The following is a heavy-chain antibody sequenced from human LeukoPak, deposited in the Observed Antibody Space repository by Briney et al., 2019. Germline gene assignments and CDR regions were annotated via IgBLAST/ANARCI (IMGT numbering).Heavy chain of an antibody. J-gene: IGHJ4*02. Sequence: SVKVSCKTTEDTLRNVAFSWVRQAPGQGLEWLGGIIPMIATASYSQKFQGRVPINADKSTNTVYMELSSLKLEDTAVYYCARGAGWLYDWGQGTLVIVSS. CDR1: EDTLRNVA. D-gene: IGHD3-22*01. CDR2: IIPMIATA. V-gene: IGHV1-69*06. CDR3: ARGAGWLYD.